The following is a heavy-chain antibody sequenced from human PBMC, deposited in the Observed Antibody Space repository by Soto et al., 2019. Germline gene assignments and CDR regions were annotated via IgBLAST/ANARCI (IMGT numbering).Heavy chain of an antibody. Sequence: GGSLRLSCAASGFTFSSYWMSWVRQAPGKGLEWVDNIKQDGSEKYYVDSVKGRFTISRDNAKNSLYLQMNSLRAEETAVYYCATYSSGWYPDAFEIWGQGTMVTGS. CDR2: IKQDGSEK. CDR1: GFTFSSYW. V-gene: IGHV3-7*03. CDR3: ATYSSGWYPDAFEI. J-gene: IGHJ3*02. D-gene: IGHD6-19*01.